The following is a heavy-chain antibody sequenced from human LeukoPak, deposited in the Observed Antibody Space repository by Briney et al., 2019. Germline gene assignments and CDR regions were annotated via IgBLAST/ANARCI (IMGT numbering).Heavy chain of an antibody. V-gene: IGHV1-8*01. CDR3: ARGAIFGVTPRGYGMDV. CDR2: MNPNSSGT. Sequence: ASVKVSCKASGYPFTTYDINWVRHAPGQGLEWVSCMNPNSSGTVYAHKFQGRVTLARDTSTGTPYMDLNGLCSEDTDGYYCARGAIFGVTPRGYGMDVWGQGTTVTVSS. D-gene: IGHD3-3*01. CDR1: GYPFTTYD. J-gene: IGHJ6*02.